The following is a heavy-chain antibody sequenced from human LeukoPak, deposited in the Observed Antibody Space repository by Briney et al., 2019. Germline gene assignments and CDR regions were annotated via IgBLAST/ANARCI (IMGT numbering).Heavy chain of an antibody. V-gene: IGHV3-23*01. J-gene: IGHJ4*02. Sequence: GGSLRLSCAASGFTFSSYAMSWARQAPGKGLEWVSAISGSGGSTYYADSVKGRFTISRDNSKNTLYLQMNSLRAEDTAVYYCAKDDRAIFGVVISKIDYWGQGTLVTVSS. CDR1: GFTFSSYA. CDR2: ISGSGGST. CDR3: AKDDRAIFGVVISKIDY. D-gene: IGHD3-3*01.